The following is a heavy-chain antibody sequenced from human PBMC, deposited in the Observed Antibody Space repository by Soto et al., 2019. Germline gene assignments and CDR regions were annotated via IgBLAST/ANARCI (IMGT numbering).Heavy chain of an antibody. CDR1: GFTFSSYA. J-gene: IGHJ3*02. V-gene: IGHV3-23*01. D-gene: IGHD3-16*01. CDR3: AKDIYAALGLWYAFDI. Sequence: GGSLRLSCAASGFTFSSYAMSWVRQAPGKGLEWVSAISGSGGSTYYADSVKGRFTISRDNSKNTLYQQMNSLRAEDTAVYYCAKDIYAALGLWYAFDIWGQGTMVTVSS. CDR2: ISGSGGST.